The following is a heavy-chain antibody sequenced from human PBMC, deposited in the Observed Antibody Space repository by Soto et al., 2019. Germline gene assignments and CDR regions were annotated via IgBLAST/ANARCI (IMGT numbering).Heavy chain of an antibody. CDR3: AREYSSSSGGYYYYYMDV. Sequence: ASVKGSCKASGYTFTSYDINWVRQATGQGLEWMGWMNPNSGNTGYAQKFQGRVTMTRNTSISTAYMELSSLRSEDTAVYYCAREYSSSSGGYYYYYMDVWGKGTTVTVSS. CDR1: GYTFTSYD. D-gene: IGHD6-6*01. V-gene: IGHV1-8*01. J-gene: IGHJ6*03. CDR2: MNPNSGNT.